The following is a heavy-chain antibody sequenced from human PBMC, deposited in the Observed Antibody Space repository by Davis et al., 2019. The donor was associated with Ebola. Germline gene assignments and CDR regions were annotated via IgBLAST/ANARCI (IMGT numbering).Heavy chain of an antibody. V-gene: IGHV3-21*01. CDR1: GFTFSNAW. CDR2: ISSSSSYI. D-gene: IGHD3-9*01. Sequence: PGGSLRLSCAASGFTFSNAWMNWVRQAPGKGLEWVSSISSSSSYIYYADSVKGRFTISRDNAKNSLYLQMNSLRAEDTAVYYCARAIFYYYYGMDVWGQGTTVTVSS. J-gene: IGHJ6*02. CDR3: ARAIFYYYYGMDV.